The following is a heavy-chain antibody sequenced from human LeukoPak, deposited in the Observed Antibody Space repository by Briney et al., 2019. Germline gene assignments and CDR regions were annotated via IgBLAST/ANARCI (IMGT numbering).Heavy chain of an antibody. CDR3: AKSTIFGVVSDFDY. J-gene: IGHJ4*02. CDR1: GGSISSYY. Sequence: SETLSLTCTVSGGSISSYYWSWIRQPPGKGLEWIGYIYYSGSTNYNPSLKSRVTISADTSKNQFSLKLSSVTAEDTAVYYCAKSTIFGVVSDFDYWGQGTLVTVSS. D-gene: IGHD3-3*01. V-gene: IGHV4-59*01. CDR2: IYYSGST.